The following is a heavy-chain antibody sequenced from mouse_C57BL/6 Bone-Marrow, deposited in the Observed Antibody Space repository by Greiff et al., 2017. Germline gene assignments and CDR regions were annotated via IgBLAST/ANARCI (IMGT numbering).Heavy chain of an antibody. V-gene: IGHV1-19*01. Sequence: VQLQQSGPVLVKPGASVKMSCKASGYTFTDYYMNWVKQSHGKSLEWIGVINPYNGGTSYNQKFKGKATLTVDKSTSTAYMERNSLTSEDSAVYYCARGYYGSSSWFAYWGQGTLVTVSA. CDR3: ARGYYGSSSWFAY. J-gene: IGHJ3*01. D-gene: IGHD1-1*01. CDR2: INPYNGGT. CDR1: GYTFTDYY.